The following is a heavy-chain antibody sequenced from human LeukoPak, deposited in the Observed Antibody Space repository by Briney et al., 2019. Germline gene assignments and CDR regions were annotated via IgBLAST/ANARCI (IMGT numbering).Heavy chain of an antibody. D-gene: IGHD4-23*01. J-gene: IGHJ5*02. Sequence: GESLKISCKGSGYNFSNYWIGWVRQMPGKGLEWMGIIYPGDSDTRYSPSFQGQVTISADKSISTAYLQWSSLKASDTAMYYCARVQYWGVTNWFDPWGQGTLVTVSS. CDR3: ARVQYWGVTNWFDP. CDR1: GYNFSNYW. V-gene: IGHV5-51*01. CDR2: IYPGDSDT.